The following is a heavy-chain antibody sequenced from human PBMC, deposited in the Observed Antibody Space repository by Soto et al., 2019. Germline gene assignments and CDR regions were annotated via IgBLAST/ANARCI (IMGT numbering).Heavy chain of an antibody. Sequence: PGGSLRLSCAASGFTFSSYWMHWVRQAPGRGLVWVPRINSDGSSTSYADSVKGRFTISRDNAKNTLYLQMNSLRAEDTAVYYCASGRRYSSSWYFFDSWGQGTLVTVSS. J-gene: IGHJ4*02. D-gene: IGHD6-13*01. CDR3: ASGRRYSSSWYFFDS. CDR1: GFTFSSYW. V-gene: IGHV3-74*01. CDR2: INSDGSST.